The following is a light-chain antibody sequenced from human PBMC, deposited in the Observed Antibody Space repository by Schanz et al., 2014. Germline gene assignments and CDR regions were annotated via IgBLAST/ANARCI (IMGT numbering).Light chain of an antibody. CDR1: SSNIGSNA. V-gene: IGLV1-47*02. J-gene: IGLJ3*02. Sequence: QSVLTQPPSASGTPGQRVTVSCSGSSSNIGSNAVNWYQQLPRTAPKLLIHNSDQRPSGVPDRFSASKSDTSASLAISGLRSEDEADYYCAAWDDSLSGYWVFGGGTKLTVL. CDR2: NSD. CDR3: AAWDDSLSGYWV.